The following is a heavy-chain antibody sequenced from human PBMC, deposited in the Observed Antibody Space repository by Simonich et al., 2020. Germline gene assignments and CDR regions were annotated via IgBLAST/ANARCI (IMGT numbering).Heavy chain of an antibody. Sequence: QVQLVESGGGVVQPGRSLRLSCAASGFTFSSYAMHWVRQAPGKGLELGAVKSYDGSNKYYADSVKGRFTISRDNSKNTLYLQMNSLRAEDTAVYYCARDHDYGDYYFDYWGQGTLVTVSS. CDR1: GFTFSSYA. J-gene: IGHJ4*02. D-gene: IGHD4-17*01. CDR2: KSYDGSNK. V-gene: IGHV3-30*07. CDR3: ARDHDYGDYYFDY.